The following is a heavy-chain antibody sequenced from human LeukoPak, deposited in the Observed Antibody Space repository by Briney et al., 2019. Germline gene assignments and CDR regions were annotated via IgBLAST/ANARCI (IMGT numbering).Heavy chain of an antibody. CDR1: GYSFNTYW. V-gene: IGHV5-51*01. CDR2: IYPGDSDT. Sequence: GESLKISCKGSGYSFNTYWIAWVRQMPGKGLKWMGIIYPGDSDTRYSPSFQGQVTISADESISTAYLHWSSLKASDTAMYYCARQADYNILTGCFKGHLDYWGQGTLVTVSS. J-gene: IGHJ4*02. CDR3: ARQADYNILTGCFKGHLDY. D-gene: IGHD3-9*01.